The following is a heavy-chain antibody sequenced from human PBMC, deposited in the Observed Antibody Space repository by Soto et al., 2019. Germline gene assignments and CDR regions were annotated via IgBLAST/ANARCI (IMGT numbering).Heavy chain of an antibody. J-gene: IGHJ4*01. CDR3: ARVHVMVVAGSTFDY. V-gene: IGHV4-38-2*02. CDR1: GYSISSGSY. CDR2: IYHGGTT. D-gene: IGHD6-19*01. Sequence: KSTETLSLTCTVSGYSISSGSYCACRRQPPGKGPEWIASIYHGGTTFYNPSLKSRITISVDTSNNQFSLKLTSVTAADTAVYYCARVHVMVVAGSTFDYWGHGTLVTVSS.